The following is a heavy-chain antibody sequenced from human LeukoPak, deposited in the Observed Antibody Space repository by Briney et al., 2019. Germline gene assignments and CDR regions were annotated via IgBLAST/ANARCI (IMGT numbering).Heavy chain of an antibody. D-gene: IGHD3-22*01. CDR1: GVSISSGSYY. J-gene: IGHJ3*02. CDR2: IYTSGST. Sequence: TPSLTCTVSGVSISSGSYYWSWIQQPAGKGLEWIGHIYTSGSTNYNPSLKSRVTISVDRSKNQFSLKLSSVTAADTAFYYCARGAAYSDSSDVFDIWGQGTMVTVSS. V-gene: IGHV4-61*09. CDR3: ARGAAYSDSSDVFDI.